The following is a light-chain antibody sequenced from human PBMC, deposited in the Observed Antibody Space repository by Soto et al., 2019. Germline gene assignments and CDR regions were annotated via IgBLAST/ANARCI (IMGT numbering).Light chain of an antibody. Sequence: QSVLTQPASVSGPPGQSITISCTGTSSDVGGYNYVSWYQQHPDKAPKLMIYDVSNRPSGVSNRFSGSKSGNTASLTISGLQAEDEADYYCSSYTSSSTLVFGGGTKVTVL. CDR1: SSDVGGYNY. V-gene: IGLV2-14*01. CDR3: SSYTSSSTLV. CDR2: DVS. J-gene: IGLJ2*01.